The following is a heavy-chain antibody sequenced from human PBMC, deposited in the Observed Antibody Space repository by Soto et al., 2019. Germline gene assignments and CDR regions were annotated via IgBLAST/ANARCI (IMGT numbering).Heavy chain of an antibody. V-gene: IGHV1-69*06. J-gene: IGHJ6*02. CDR3: ATHGATTMARGAMKHYYYVMDV. D-gene: IGHD3-10*01. CDR1: GGIFSSFT. Sequence: SVKVSCKASGGIFSSFTISWVRQAPGQGLEWLGGIIPIFDTPTYAQNFQGRVTITADKSTNTVYMELSSLRSEDTAAYYCATHGATTMARGAMKHYYYVMDVWGQGTTVTVSS. CDR2: IIPIFDTP.